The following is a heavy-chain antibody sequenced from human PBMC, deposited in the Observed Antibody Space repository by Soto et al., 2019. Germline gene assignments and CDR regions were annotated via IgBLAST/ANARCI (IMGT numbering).Heavy chain of an antibody. D-gene: IGHD2-21*02. CDR1: GGSISSYDHY. V-gene: IGHV4-31*02. Sequence: QVQLQESGPGLVKPSQTLSLTCTVSGGSISSYDHYWSWICQHPGKGLEWIGSMYYSGSAYYNPSLKSRVTISVDTSKNQFSLELSSVTAADTAVYYCARGMDRYKSGYWGQGTLITVSS. J-gene: IGHJ4*02. CDR2: MYYSGSA. CDR3: ARGMDRYKSGY.